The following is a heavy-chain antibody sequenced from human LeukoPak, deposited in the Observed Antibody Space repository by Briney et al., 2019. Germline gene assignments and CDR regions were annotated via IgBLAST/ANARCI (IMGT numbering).Heavy chain of an antibody. D-gene: IGHD1-26*01. V-gene: IGHV4-38-2*02. J-gene: IGHJ4*02. CDR2: IYHSGNT. CDR1: GYSISSAYY. Sequence: SETLSLTCTVSGYSISSAYYWGWIRQPPGKGLGWIGSIYHSGNTYYNPSLKSRVTISLDTSENQFSLKVTSVTAADTAVYYCTKDTGGATNDYWGQGTLVTVSS. CDR3: TKDTGGATNDY.